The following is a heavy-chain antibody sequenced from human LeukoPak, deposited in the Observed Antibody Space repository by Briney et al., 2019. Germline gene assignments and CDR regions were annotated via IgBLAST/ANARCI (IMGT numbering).Heavy chain of an antibody. J-gene: IGHJ3*02. Sequence: SGGSLRLYCAASGFTFSSYAMSWVRQAPGKGLEWVSTIDSSAGSPDYADSVKGRFTISRDNSKNTLDLQMNSLRAEDTAVYYCARDLSGRYAFDIWGQGTMVTVSS. V-gene: IGHV3-23*01. D-gene: IGHD3-10*01. CDR1: GFTFSSYA. CDR2: IDSSAGSP. CDR3: ARDLSGRYAFDI.